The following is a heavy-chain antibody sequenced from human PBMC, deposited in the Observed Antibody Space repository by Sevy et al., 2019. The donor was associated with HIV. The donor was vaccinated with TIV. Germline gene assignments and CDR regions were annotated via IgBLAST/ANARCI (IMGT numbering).Heavy chain of an antibody. J-gene: IGHJ6*02. V-gene: IGHV1-69*13. CDR1: GGTFSSYA. CDR2: IIPIFGTA. Sequence: ASVKVSCKASGGTFSSYAISWVRQAPGQGLEWMGGIIPIFGTANYAQKFQGRVTITADESTSTAYMELSSLRSEDTAVYYCARESRYYDFWSGYYSHYYYYGMDVWGQGTTVTVSS. CDR3: ARESRYYDFWSGYYSHYYYYGMDV. D-gene: IGHD3-3*01.